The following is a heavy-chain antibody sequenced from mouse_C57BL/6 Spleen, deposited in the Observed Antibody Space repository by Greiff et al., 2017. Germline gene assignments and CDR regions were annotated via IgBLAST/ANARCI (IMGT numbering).Heavy chain of an antibody. D-gene: IGHD2-4*01. CDR2: ISGGGGNT. CDR3: ARRGYDYDVGAMDY. V-gene: IGHV5-9*01. J-gene: IGHJ4*01. Sequence: EVHLVESGGGLVKPGGSLKLSCAASGFTFSSYTMSWVRQTPEKRLEWVATISGGGGNTYYPDSVKGRFTISRDHAKNTLYLQMSSLRSEDTALYYCARRGYDYDVGAMDYWGQGTSVTVSS. CDR1: GFTFSSYT.